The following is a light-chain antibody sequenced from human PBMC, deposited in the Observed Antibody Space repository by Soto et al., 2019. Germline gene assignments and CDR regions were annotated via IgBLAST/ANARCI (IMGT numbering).Light chain of an antibody. CDR1: QSVSSN. CDR3: QQRNNWPPEIT. CDR2: GAS. V-gene: IGKV3D-15*01. J-gene: IGKJ5*01. Sequence: EIAMTQSPATLYVSPGERATLSCRASQSVSSNLAWYQQKPGQAPRLLIYGASSRATGIPDRFSGSGSGTDFALTISRLEPEDFAVYYCQQRNNWPPEITFGQGTRLEIK.